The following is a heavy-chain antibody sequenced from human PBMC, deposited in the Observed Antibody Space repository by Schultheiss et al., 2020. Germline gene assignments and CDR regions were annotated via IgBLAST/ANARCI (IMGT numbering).Heavy chain of an antibody. Sequence: ASVKVSCKASGYTFTSYDINWVRQATGQGLEWMGWISAYNGNTNYAQKLQGRVTMTTDTSTSTAYMELSSLRADDTAFYYCAKTSRGYSLDYWGQGALVTVSS. J-gene: IGHJ4*02. CDR3: AKTSRGYSLDY. V-gene: IGHV1-18*01. CDR1: GYTFTSYD. D-gene: IGHD5-18*01. CDR2: ISAYNGNT.